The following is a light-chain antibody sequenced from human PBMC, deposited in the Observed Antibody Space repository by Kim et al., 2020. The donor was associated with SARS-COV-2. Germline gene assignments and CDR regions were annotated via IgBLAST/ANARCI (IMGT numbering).Light chain of an antibody. CDR2: GAS. J-gene: IGKJ4*01. CDR3: QQYNNWVLT. CDR1: QSVSSN. Sequence: VSPGERATLSCRASQSVSSNLAWYQQKPGQAPRLLIYGASTRATGIPARFSGSGSGTEFTLTISSLQSEDFAVYYCQQYNNWVLTFGGGTKVDIK. V-gene: IGKV3-15*01.